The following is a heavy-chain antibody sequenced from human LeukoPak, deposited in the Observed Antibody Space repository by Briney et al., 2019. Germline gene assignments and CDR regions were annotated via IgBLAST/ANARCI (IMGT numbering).Heavy chain of an antibody. CDR2: ISSSGSTI. Sequence: GASLRLSCAPSGFTFSDYYMTWIRQAPGKGLEWVSYISSSGSTISYADSVQGRFTISRDNAKNSLSLQMNSLRAADTAVYYCARGYTDLGGDYAMDVWGQGTTVTVSS. CDR1: GFTFSDYY. D-gene: IGHD5-18*01. CDR3: ARGYTDLGGDYAMDV. V-gene: IGHV3-11*01. J-gene: IGHJ6*02.